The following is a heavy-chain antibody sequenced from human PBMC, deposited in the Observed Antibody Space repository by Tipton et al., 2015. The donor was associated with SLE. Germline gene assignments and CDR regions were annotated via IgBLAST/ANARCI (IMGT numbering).Heavy chain of an antibody. CDR3: ARDQGYDDAVDI. V-gene: IGHV3-13*01. CDR2: IGTAGDT. CDR1: GFTFSTYD. J-gene: IGHJ3*02. Sequence: SLRLSCVASGFTFSTYDMHWVRQATGKGLEWVSAIGTAGDTSYPGSVTGRFTISRENAKNPLYLQMNSLRAEDTAVYYCARDQGYDDAVDIWCQVTMVTVSS. D-gene: IGHD5-12*01.